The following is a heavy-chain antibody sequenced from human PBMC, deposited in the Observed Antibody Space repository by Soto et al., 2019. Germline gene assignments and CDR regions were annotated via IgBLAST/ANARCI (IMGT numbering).Heavy chain of an antibody. Sequence: EVQLLESGGGLVQPGGSLRLSCVASGFSFSSYAMSWVRQAPGKGLEWVSAISGRDGSTYYGDSVKGRFTISRDNSKNTLYLQMNSLRAEDTAVYYCARDRERDAWYEDYWGQGTLVTVSS. J-gene: IGHJ4*02. D-gene: IGHD6-13*01. CDR3: ARDRERDAWYEDY. CDR2: ISGRDGST. V-gene: IGHV3-23*02. CDR1: GFSFSSYA.